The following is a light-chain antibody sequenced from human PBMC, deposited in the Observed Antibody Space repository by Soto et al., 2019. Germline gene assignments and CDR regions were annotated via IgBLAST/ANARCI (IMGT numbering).Light chain of an antibody. CDR3: QVWDSSSDHSGV. V-gene: IGLV3-21*02. CDR2: DDS. CDR1: NIGSKS. Sequence: SYALTQPPSVAVAPGQTARITCGGNNIGSKSVHWYQQKPGQAPVLVVYDDSDRPSGIPERFSGSNSGNTATLTISMVEAGDEAEYYCQVWDSSSDHSGVFGTGTKVTVL. J-gene: IGLJ1*01.